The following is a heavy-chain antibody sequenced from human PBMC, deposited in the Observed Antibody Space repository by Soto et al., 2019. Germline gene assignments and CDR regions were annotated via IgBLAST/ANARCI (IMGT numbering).Heavy chain of an antibody. D-gene: IGHD5-18*01. J-gene: IGHJ5*02. CDR2: INHSGST. CDR1: GVSFSDYY. CDR3: AGFFGYRYGRVDP. Sequence: PSETLSLTCAVYGVSFSDYYWSWIRQPPGKGLEWIGEINHSGSTNYTPSLKSRATISVDTSKNQFSLKLSSVTAAGTAVYYCAGFFGYRYGRVDPWGQGTLVTVSS. V-gene: IGHV4-34*01.